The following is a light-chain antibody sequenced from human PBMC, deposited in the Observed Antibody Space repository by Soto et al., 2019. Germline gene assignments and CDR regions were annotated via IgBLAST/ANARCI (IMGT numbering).Light chain of an antibody. CDR1: QSFRGL. CDR2: GAS. J-gene: IGKJ4*01. V-gene: IGKV3-20*01. CDR3: QQYGYLVT. Sequence: EVVLTQSPVTLSLSPGERATLSCRASQSFRGLLAWYQQKPGQAPRLLIYGASNRATGIPDRFSGSGSGTDFTLTISRLEPEDFAMYYCQQYGYLVTFGGGTKVDIK.